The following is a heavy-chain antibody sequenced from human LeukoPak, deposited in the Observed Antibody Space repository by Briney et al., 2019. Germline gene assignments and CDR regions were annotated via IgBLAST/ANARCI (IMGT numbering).Heavy chain of an antibody. CDR2: IIPIFGTA. D-gene: IGHD5-12*01. CDR3: ARVADSGYDLGTFDY. Sequence: EASVKVSCKASGGTFSSYAISWVRQAPGQGLEWMGGIIPIFGTANYAQKFQGRVTIIADESTSTAYMELSSLRSEDTAVYYCARVADSGYDLGTFDYWGQGTLVTVSS. V-gene: IGHV1-69*13. J-gene: IGHJ4*02. CDR1: GGTFSSYA.